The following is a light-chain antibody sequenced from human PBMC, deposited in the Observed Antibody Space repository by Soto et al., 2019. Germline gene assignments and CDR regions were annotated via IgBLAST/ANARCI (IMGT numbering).Light chain of an antibody. CDR3: SSFAGGNNLL. J-gene: IGLJ2*01. CDR2: EVS. CDR1: SSDVGGYNF. V-gene: IGLV2-8*01. Sequence: QSALTQPPSASGSPGQSVTISCTGTSSDVGGYNFVSWYQQHPGKAPKLMIYEVSERPSGVPDRFSGSKSGNTASLTVSGLQAEDEADYYCSSFAGGNNLLFGGGTKLTVL.